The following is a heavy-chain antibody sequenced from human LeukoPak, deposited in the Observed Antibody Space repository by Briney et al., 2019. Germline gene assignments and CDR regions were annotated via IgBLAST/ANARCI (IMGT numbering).Heavy chain of an antibody. D-gene: IGHD5-18*01. CDR3: AKDDSAYSYASFDY. J-gene: IGHJ4*02. Sequence: PGGSLRLSCAASGFTFSSYAMSWVRQAPGKGLEWVSAIGGSGTSAYYADSLKGRFTISRDNSKNTLYLQVNSLGAEDTAVYYCAKDDSAYSYASFDYWGQGTLVTVSS. CDR2: IGGSGTSA. CDR1: GFTFSSYA. V-gene: IGHV3-23*01.